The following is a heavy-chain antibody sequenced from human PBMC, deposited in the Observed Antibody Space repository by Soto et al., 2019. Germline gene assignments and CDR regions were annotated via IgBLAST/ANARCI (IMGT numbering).Heavy chain of an antibody. V-gene: IGHV3-30-3*02. Sequence: QVQLVESGGGVVQPGRSLRLSCAASGFTFSSYAMHWVRQAPGKGLEWVAIISYDGSNKYYADSVKGRFTISRDTSKNTLFLKMNSLTAEDTAVYYCAKRTVVSLFDYWGQGTLVTVSS. CDR2: ISYDGSNK. J-gene: IGHJ4*02. CDR3: AKRTVVSLFDY. D-gene: IGHD2-15*01. CDR1: GFTFSSYA.